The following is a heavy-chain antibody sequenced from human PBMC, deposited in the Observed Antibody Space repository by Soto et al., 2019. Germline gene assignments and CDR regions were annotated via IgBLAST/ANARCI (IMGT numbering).Heavy chain of an antibody. CDR3: ARGGGSPYHDHEFDY. J-gene: IGHJ4*02. D-gene: IGHD2-2*01. CDR2: IYYRGTT. V-gene: IGHV4-59*01. Sequence: WTWIRKPPGLGPEWIGCIYYRGTTNYNDSFNSRVTISVDTSKNQLSLKLSSXTTADTAVYYCARGGGSPYHDHEFDYWGQGILVTVSS.